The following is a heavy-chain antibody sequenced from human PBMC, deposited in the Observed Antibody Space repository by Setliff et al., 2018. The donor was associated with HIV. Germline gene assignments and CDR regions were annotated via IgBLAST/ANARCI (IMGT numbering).Heavy chain of an antibody. CDR2: IYYNGRT. J-gene: IGHJ6*02. CDR3: VRERRRSPLSYGLDV. Sequence: PSETLSLTCTVSGGSISSGGYYWNWIRQYPVKGLEWIGHIYYNGRTLFNPALGTRLNMSVDTSENQFSLNLNSVTAADTAVYYCVRERRRSPLSYGLDVCGQGTTVTVSS. V-gene: IGHV4-31*03. CDR1: GGSISSGGYY.